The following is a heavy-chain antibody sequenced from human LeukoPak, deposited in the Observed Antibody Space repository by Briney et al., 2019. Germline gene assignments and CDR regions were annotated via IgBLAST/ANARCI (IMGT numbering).Heavy chain of an antibody. CDR1: GGSISSYY. V-gene: IGHV4-4*07. Sequence: PSETLSLTCTVSGGSISSYYWSWIRQPAGKELEWIGRFYTSGSTKYNPSLKSRVTMSEDTSKNQFSLKLSSVTAADTAVYYCARGFLGDYFGSGSYYVFDYWGQGTLVTVSS. CDR2: FYTSGST. J-gene: IGHJ4*02. D-gene: IGHD3-10*01. CDR3: ARGFLGDYFGSGSYYVFDY.